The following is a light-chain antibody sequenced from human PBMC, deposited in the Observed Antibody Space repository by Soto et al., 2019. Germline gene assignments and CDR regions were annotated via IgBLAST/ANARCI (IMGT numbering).Light chain of an antibody. CDR1: QSVSNNY. J-gene: IGKJ1*01. Sequence: VLSQSQGTLSLSPGKRVTLSCRASQSVSNNYLAWYQQKPGQAPRLLIYGASNRATGIPDRFSGSGSGTDFTLTISRLEPEDFAVYYCQQYGSSGTVGQGTKVDIK. V-gene: IGKV3-20*01. CDR2: GAS. CDR3: QQYGSSGT.